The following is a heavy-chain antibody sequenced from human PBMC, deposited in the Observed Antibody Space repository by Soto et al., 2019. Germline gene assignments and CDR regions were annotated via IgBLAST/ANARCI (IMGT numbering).Heavy chain of an antibody. CDR1: GFIFSSYW. J-gene: IGHJ5*02. V-gene: IGHV3-7*01. CDR3: ARGRGLYCSGGSCLNWFDP. D-gene: IGHD2-15*01. CDR2: IKQDGSER. Sequence: EVQLVESGGGLVQPGGSLRLSCAASGFIFSSYWMSWVRQAPGKGLEWVANIKQDGSERYYVDSVKGRFTISRDNAKNSLYLQMNSLRAEDTAVYYCARGRGLYCSGGSCLNWFDPWGQGTLVTVSS.